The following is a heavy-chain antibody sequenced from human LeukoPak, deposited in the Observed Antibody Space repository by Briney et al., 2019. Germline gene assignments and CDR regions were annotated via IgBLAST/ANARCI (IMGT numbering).Heavy chain of an antibody. D-gene: IGHD3-16*01. V-gene: IGHV3-73*01. CDR2: IRSKANSYAT. CDR3: ARDYVQDY. Sequence: GGSLRLSCVASGFTFSGSAMHWVRQASGKGLEWVGRIRSKANSYATAYAASVKGRFTISRDNAKNTLYLQMNSLRVEDTAVYYCARDYVQDYWGQGTLVTVSS. J-gene: IGHJ4*02. CDR1: GFTFSGSA.